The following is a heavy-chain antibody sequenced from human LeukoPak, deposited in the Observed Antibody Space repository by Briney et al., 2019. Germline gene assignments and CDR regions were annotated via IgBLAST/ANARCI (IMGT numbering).Heavy chain of an antibody. CDR2: IIPIFGTA. Sequence: ASVKASCKASGGTFSSYAISWVRQAPEQGLEWMGGIIPIFGTANYAQKFQGRVTITADESTSTAYMELSGLRSEDTAVYYCARDQSGYSYGDFDYWGQGTLVTVSS. V-gene: IGHV1-69*13. CDR1: GGTFSSYA. D-gene: IGHD5-18*01. J-gene: IGHJ4*02. CDR3: ARDQSGYSYGDFDY.